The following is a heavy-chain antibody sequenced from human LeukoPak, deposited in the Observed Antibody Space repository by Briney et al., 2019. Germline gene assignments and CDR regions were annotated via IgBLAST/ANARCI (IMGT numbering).Heavy chain of an antibody. D-gene: IGHD5-18*01. J-gene: IGHJ4*02. Sequence: PGGSLRLSCAASGFTFSSYSMNWVRQAPGKGLEWVSSISSSSSYIYYADSVKGRFTISRDNAKNSLYLQMNSLRAEDTAVYYCARGERGYSYGYFDYWGQGTLVTVSS. CDR3: ARGERGYSYGYFDY. CDR1: GFTFSSYS. V-gene: IGHV3-21*01. CDR2: ISSSSSYI.